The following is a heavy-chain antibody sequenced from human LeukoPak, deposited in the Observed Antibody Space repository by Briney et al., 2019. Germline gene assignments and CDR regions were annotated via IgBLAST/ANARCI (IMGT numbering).Heavy chain of an antibody. V-gene: IGHV3-9*01. D-gene: IGHD4-17*01. CDR2: ISWNSGSI. CDR3: AKDTGRTVTRPDY. J-gene: IGHJ4*02. CDR1: GFTFDDYA. Sequence: GGSLRLSCAASGFTFDDYAMHWVRQAPGKGLEWVSGISWNSGSIGYADSVKGRFTISRDNAKNSLYLQMNSLRAEDTALYYCAKDTGRTVTRPDYRGQGTLVTVSS.